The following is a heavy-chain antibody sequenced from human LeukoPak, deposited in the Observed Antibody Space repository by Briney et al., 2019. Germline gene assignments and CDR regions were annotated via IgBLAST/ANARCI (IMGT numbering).Heavy chain of an antibody. J-gene: IGHJ4*02. CDR3: AREPRRYSGSYIVDRNFDY. V-gene: IGHV3-30-3*01. Sequence: GGSLRLSCAASGFTFSNYATHWVRQAPGKGLEWVAVISYDGSNKYYADSVKGRFTISRDNSKNTLYLQMNSLRAEDTAVYYCAREPRRYSGSYIVDRNFDYWGQGTPVTVSS. CDR2: ISYDGSNK. CDR1: GFTFSNYA. D-gene: IGHD1-26*01.